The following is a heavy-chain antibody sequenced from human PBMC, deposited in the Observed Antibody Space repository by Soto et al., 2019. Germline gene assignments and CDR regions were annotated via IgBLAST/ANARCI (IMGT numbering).Heavy chain of an antibody. V-gene: IGHV1-46*03. D-gene: IGHD6-13*01. J-gene: IGHJ3*02. CDR3: ASSSPGSRTLMDI. CDR2: INPSGGST. CDR1: GYTFTSYY. Sequence: ASVKVSCKASGYTFTSYYMHWVRQAPGQGLEWMGIINPSGGSTSYAQKFQGRVTMTRDTSTSTVYMELGSLRSEDTAVYYCASSSPGSRTLMDIWGQGTMVTVSS.